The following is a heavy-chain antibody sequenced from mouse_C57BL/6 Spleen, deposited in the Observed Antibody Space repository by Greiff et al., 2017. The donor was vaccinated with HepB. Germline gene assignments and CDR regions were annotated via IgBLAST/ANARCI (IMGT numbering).Heavy chain of an antibody. J-gene: IGHJ1*03. CDR3: VRQYYGNYERYFDV. V-gene: IGHV10-1*01. CDR1: GFSFNTYA. CDR2: IRSKSNNYAT. D-gene: IGHD2-1*01. Sequence: EVQGVESGGGLVQPKGSLKLSCAASGFSFNTYAMNWVRQAPGKGLEWVARIRSKSNNYATYYADSVKDRFTISRDDSESMLYLQMNNLKTEDTAMYYCVRQYYGNYERYFDVWGTGTTVTVSS.